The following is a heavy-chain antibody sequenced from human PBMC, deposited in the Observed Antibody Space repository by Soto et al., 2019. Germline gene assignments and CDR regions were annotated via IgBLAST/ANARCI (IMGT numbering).Heavy chain of an antibody. CDR2: ISSSSSYI. V-gene: IGHV3-21*01. J-gene: IGHJ4*02. CDR3: ASLSFITGTTD. Sequence: EVQLVESGGGLVKPGGSLRLSCAASGFTFSSYSMNWVRQAPGKGLEWVSSISSSSSYIYYADSVKGRFTISRDNAKNTLYLQMNSLRAEDTAVYYCASLSFITGTTDWGQGTLVTVSS. CDR1: GFTFSSYS. D-gene: IGHD1-20*01.